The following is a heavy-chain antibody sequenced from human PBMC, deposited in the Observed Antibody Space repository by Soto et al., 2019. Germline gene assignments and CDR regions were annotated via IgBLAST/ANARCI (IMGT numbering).Heavy chain of an antibody. CDR1: GGSISSGDYY. Sequence: QVQLQESGPGLVKPSQTLSLTCTVSGGSISSGDYYWSWIRQPPGKGLEWIGYIYYSGSTYYNPSLTSRVTISLDTSKNQFSLKLSSVTAADSAVYYCARDPTVTTGGEGYWGQGTLVTVSS. D-gene: IGHD4-17*01. J-gene: IGHJ4*02. CDR3: ARDPTVTTGGEGY. V-gene: IGHV4-30-4*01. CDR2: IYYSGST.